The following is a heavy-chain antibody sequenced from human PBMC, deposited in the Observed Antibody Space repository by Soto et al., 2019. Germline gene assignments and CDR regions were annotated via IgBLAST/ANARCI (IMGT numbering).Heavy chain of an antibody. J-gene: IGHJ3*02. CDR1: GFTFSDYY. D-gene: IGHD2-2*01. V-gene: IGHV3-11*01. CDR2: ISSSGSTI. CDR3: AIGSWTGLVPAAKEAFDI. Sequence: QVQLVESGGGLVKPGGSLRLSCAASGFTFSDYYMSWIRQAPGKGLEWVSYISSSGSTIYYADSVKGRFTISRHNAKNSLYRERSSVRAEDPAVYYCAIGSWTGLVPAAKEAFDIWGQGRMVTVSS.